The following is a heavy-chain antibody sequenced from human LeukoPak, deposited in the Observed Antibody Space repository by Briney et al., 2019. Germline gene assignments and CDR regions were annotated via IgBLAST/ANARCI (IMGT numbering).Heavy chain of an antibody. CDR2: INSDGSST. Sequence: GGSLRLSCAASGFTFSTYWMPWVRQAPGKGLVWVSRINSDGSSTDYADSVKGRFTISRDNAKNTLYLQMNSLRAEDTAVYFCARYSSGWQPHGADYWGQGTLVTVSS. CDR1: GFTFSTYW. CDR3: ARYSSGWQPHGADY. D-gene: IGHD6-19*01. J-gene: IGHJ4*02. V-gene: IGHV3-74*01.